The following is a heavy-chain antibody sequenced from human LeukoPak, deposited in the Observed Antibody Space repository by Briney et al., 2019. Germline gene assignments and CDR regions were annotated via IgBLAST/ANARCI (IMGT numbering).Heavy chain of an antibody. CDR3: VRRELYGSGSPYYFDY. D-gene: IGHD3-10*01. CDR2: INHSGST. Sequence: SETLSLTCAVYGGSFSGYYWNWIRQPPGKGLEWIGEINHSGSTNYNPSLKCRVTISIDTSKNQFSLILSSVTAADTAVYYCVRRELYGSGSPYYFDYWGQGTLVTVSS. CDR1: GGSFSGYY. V-gene: IGHV4-34*01. J-gene: IGHJ4*02.